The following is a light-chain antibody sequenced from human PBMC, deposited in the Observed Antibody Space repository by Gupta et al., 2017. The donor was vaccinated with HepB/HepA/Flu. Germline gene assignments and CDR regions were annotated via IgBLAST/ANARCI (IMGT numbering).Light chain of an antibody. CDR3: AAWDDSLNGKL. V-gene: IGLV1-44*01. CDR1: SSNIGSHP. J-gene: IGLJ3*02. Sequence: QSVLTQSPSASGTPGQRVTIYCSGSSSNIGSHPVNWYQQLPGTAPKLLTYRNNQRPSGVPDRFSGYKSGTSASLASSGLQSEDEADYYCAAWDDSLNGKLFGGGTKVTVL. CDR2: RNN.